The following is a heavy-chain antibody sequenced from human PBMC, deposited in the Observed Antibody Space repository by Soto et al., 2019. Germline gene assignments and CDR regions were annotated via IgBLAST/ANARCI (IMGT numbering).Heavy chain of an antibody. CDR3: ARAAHYYDSSGYPYGGSLESYYYGMDV. J-gene: IGHJ6*02. D-gene: IGHD3-22*01. CDR1: GGTFSSYA. V-gene: IGHV1-69*13. CDR2: IIPIFGTA. Sequence: GASVKVSCKASGGTFSSYAISWVRQAPGQGLEWMGGIIPIFGTANYAQKFRGRVTITADESTSTAYMELSSLRSEDTAVYYCARAAHYYDSSGYPYGGSLESYYYGMDVWGQGTTVTVSS.